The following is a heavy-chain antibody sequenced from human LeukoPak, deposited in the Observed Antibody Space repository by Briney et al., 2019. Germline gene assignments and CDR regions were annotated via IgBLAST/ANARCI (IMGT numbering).Heavy chain of an antibody. CDR3: ARAVLATKSEHWFDS. Sequence: KPSETLSLTCTVSGGSISSSSYYWGWIRQPPGKGLEWIGSIYYSGSTYYNPSLKSRVTISVDTSKNQFSLKLSSVTAADTAMYYCARAVLATKSEHWFDSWGQGTLVTVSS. V-gene: IGHV4-39*07. D-gene: IGHD2-8*01. CDR2: IYYSGST. CDR1: GGSISSSSYY. J-gene: IGHJ5*01.